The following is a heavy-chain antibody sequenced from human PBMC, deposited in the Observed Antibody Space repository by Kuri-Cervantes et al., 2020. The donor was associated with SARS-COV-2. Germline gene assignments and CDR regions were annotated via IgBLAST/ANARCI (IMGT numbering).Heavy chain of an antibody. V-gene: IGHV3-7*01. CDR2: IKQDGSEK. D-gene: IGHD1-1*01. CDR1: GFTFSSYW. Sequence: GESLKISCAASGFTFSSYWMSWVRQAPGKGLEWVANIKQDGSEKYYVDSVKGRFTISRDNAKNSLYLQMNSLRAEDTAVYYCVRDGDHWNFDYWGQGTLVTVS. CDR3: VRDGDHWNFDY. J-gene: IGHJ4*02.